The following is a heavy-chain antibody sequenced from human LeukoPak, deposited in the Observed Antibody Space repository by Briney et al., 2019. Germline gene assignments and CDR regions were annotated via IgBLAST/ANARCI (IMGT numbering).Heavy chain of an antibody. J-gene: IGHJ5*02. CDR3: ASLGEPDIVATISRFDP. CDR2: ISSSSSTI. CDR1: GFTFSSYS. D-gene: IGHD5-12*01. V-gene: IGHV3-48*01. Sequence: GGSLRLSCAASGFTFSSYSMNWVRQAPGKGLEWVSYISSSSSTIYYADSVKGRFTISRDNAKNSLYLQMNSLRAEDTAVYCCASLGEPDIVATISRFDPWGQGTLVTVSS.